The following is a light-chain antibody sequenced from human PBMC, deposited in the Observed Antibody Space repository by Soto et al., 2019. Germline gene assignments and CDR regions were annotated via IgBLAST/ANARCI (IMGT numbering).Light chain of an antibody. CDR2: DVS. V-gene: IGKV1-5*01. CDR1: QSIGDS. J-gene: IGKJ1*01. Sequence: DIQMHHSPPTPSESVGDRVTHARQASQSIGDSLAWYQQKPGKAPYLLISDVSSLERGVPSRFSGSGSGTEFTLTISSMQPDDFATFYCQQYNGYSRKFGQGNTGDIK. CDR3: QQYNGYSRK.